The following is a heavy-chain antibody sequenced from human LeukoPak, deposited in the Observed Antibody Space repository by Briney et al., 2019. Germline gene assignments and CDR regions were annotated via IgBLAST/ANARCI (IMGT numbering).Heavy chain of an antibody. V-gene: IGHV4-59*01. J-gene: IGHJ4*02. CDR2: IYYSGST. CDR3: ARSPDGYNEFDY. CDR1: GFTFSSYW. Sequence: GSLRLSCAASGFTFSSYWMSWVRQPPGKGLEWIGYIYYSGSTNYNPSLKSRVTISVDTSKNQFSLKLSSVTAADTAVYYCARSPDGYNEFDYWGQGTLVTVS. D-gene: IGHD5-24*01.